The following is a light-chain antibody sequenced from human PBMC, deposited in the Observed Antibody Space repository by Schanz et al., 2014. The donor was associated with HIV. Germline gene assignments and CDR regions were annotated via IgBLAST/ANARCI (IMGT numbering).Light chain of an antibody. CDR2: SNT. Sequence: QSVLTQPPSASGTPGQRVTISCSGSTSNIGINTVNWYQQLPGTAPKVLIYSNTERPSGVPDRFSGSKSGTSASLAISGLQSEDEADYYCAAWDDRVKGVFGGGTKLTVL. J-gene: IGLJ2*01. V-gene: IGLV1-44*01. CDR1: TSNIGINT. CDR3: AAWDDRVKGV.